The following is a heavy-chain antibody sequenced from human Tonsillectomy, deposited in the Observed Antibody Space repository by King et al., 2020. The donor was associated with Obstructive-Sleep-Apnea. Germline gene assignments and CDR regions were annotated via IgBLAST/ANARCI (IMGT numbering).Heavy chain of an antibody. CDR3: TRTGVLWFGDIGAFDI. D-gene: IGHD3-10*01. Sequence: VQLVESGGGLVQPERSLRLSCTASGFTFGDYAMSWFRQAPGKGLEWVGFIRSKAYGGTTEYAASVKGRFTISRDDSKSIAYLQMNSLKTEDTSVYYCTRTGVLWFGDIGAFDIWGQGTMVTVSS. J-gene: IGHJ3*02. V-gene: IGHV3-49*03. CDR1: GFTFGDYA. CDR2: IRSKAYGGTT.